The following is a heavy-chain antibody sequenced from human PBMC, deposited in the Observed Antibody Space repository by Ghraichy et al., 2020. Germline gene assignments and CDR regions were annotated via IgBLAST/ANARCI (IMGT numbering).Heavy chain of an antibody. CDR3: ASILSGYSLDY. CDR1: GYSFTTYW. V-gene: IGHV5-51*01. Sequence: GESLNISCKGSGYSFTTYWIGWVRQMPGKGLEWMGIIYPGDSDIIYSPSFQGQVTISADKSISTAYLQWSSLKASDTAMYYCASILSGYSLDYWGQGTLVTVSS. D-gene: IGHD3-22*01. CDR2: IYPGDSDI. J-gene: IGHJ4*02.